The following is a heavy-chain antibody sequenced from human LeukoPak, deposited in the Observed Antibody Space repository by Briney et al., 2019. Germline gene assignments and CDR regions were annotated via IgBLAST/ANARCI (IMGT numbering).Heavy chain of an antibody. CDR2: IIPIFGTA. V-gene: IGHV1-69*05. CDR3: ASVGYCSGGSCYGHYYYYYMDV. J-gene: IGHJ6*03. Sequence: ASVKVSCKASGGTFSSYAISWVRQAPGQGLEWMGGIIPIFGTANYAQKFQGRVTITTDESTSTAYMELSSLRSEDTAVYYCASVGYCSGGSCYGHYYYYYMDVWGKGTMVTVSS. D-gene: IGHD2-15*01. CDR1: GGTFSSYA.